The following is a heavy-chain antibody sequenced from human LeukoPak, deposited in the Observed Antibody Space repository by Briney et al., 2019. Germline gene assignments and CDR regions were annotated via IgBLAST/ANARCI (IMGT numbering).Heavy chain of an antibody. J-gene: IGHJ4*02. CDR3: ARLRPLIAVAGNLLGYFVF. Sequence: SETLSDTRTVSCGPVSSSIDYCGWIRQPPGKGLEWIGSIYYSGSTYYNPSLKSRVTISVDTSKNQFSLKLSSVTAADTAVYYCARLRPLIAVAGNLLGYFVFWGQGTLVTVSS. V-gene: IGHV4-39*01. CDR1: CGPVSSSIDY. CDR2: IYYSGST. D-gene: IGHD6-19*01.